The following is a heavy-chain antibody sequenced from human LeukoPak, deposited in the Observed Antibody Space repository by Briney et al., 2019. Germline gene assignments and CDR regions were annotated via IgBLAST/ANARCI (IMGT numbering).Heavy chain of an antibody. J-gene: IGHJ6*04. CDR3: ARHATTLRFLGSMDV. CDR2: IYYSGST. Sequence: SETLSLSCTVSGGSISSSSYYWGGIRQPPGKGLEWFGSIYYSGSTYYNPSLKSRVTISVDTSKTQFSLKLSSVTAADTAVYYCARHATTLRFLGSMDVWGKGTTVTVSS. V-gene: IGHV4-39*01. D-gene: IGHD3-3*01. CDR1: GGSISSSSYY.